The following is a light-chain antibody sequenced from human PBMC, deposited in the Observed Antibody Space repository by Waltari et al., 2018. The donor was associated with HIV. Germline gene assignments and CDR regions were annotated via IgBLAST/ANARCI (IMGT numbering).Light chain of an antibody. CDR1: SSNIGNNF. V-gene: IGLV1-47*01. J-gene: IGLJ3*02. CDR3: TSWDDSLSGWM. CDR2: RNN. Sequence: QSVLTPPPSASGTPGQRVAISCSGSSSNIGNNFVYWYQHLPGTTPKLLIYRNNQRPSGVPDRFSGSKSGTSASLAISGLRSEDEADYYCTSWDDSLSGWMFGGGTTLTVL.